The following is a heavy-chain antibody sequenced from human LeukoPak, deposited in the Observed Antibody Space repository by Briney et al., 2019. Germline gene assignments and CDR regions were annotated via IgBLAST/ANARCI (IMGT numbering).Heavy chain of an antibody. CDR1: GYRFTSNW. Sequence: RESLKISCKGSGYRFTSNWIGWVRQMSGKGLEWMGIIYPGDSDTRYRPSFQGQVTISADKSISTAYLQWSSLKASDTAIYYCARLSRMAATLDAFDIWGQGTMVTVSS. V-gene: IGHV5-51*01. CDR2: IYPGDSDT. CDR3: ARLSRMAATLDAFDI. J-gene: IGHJ3*02. D-gene: IGHD5-24*01.